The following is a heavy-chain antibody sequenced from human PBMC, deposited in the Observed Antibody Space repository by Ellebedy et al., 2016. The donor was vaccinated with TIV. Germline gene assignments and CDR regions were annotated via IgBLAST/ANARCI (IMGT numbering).Heavy chain of an antibody. CDR2: IYYSGST. V-gene: IGHV4-61*01. CDR3: ARGGRSSWVGYYYGMDV. D-gene: IGHD6-13*01. CDR1: GGSVSSGSYY. J-gene: IGHJ6*02. Sequence: SETLSLTXTVSGGSVSSGSYYWSWIRQPPGKGLEWIGYIYYSGSTNYNPSLKSRVTISVDTSKNQFSLKLSSVTAADTAVYYCARGGRSSWVGYYYGMDVWGQGTTVTVSS.